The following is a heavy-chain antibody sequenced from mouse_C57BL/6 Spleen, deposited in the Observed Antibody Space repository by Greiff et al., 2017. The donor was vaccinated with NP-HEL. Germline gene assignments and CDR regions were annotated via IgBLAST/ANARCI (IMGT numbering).Heavy chain of an antibody. V-gene: IGHV2-2*01. CDR3: ARKMGFRNYEGYAMDY. CDR2: IWSGGST. J-gene: IGHJ4*01. Sequence: QVQLKESGPGLVQPSQSLSITCTVSGFSLTSYGVHWVRQSPGKGLEWLGVIWSGGSTDYNAAFISRLSISKDNSKSQVFFKMNSLQADDTAIYYCARKMGFRNYEGYAMDYWGQGTSVTVSS. D-gene: IGHD2-1*01. CDR1: GFSLTSYG.